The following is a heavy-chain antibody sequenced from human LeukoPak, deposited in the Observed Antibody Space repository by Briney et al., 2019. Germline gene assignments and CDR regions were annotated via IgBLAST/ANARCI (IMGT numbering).Heavy chain of an antibody. J-gene: IGHJ4*02. V-gene: IGHV3-30*02. CDR1: GFTFSSYG. D-gene: IGHD3-22*01. CDR3: AKDTYYYDSSGYSHYFDY. CDR2: IRYDGSNK. Sequence: QPGGSLRLSCAASGFTFSSYGMHWVRQAPGKGLEWVAFIRYDGSNKYYADSVKGRFTISRDNSKNTLYLQMNSLRAEDTAAYYCAKDTYYYDSSGYSHYFDYWGQGTLVTVSS.